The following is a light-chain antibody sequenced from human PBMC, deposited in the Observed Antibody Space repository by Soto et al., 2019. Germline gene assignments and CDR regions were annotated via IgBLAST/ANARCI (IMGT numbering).Light chain of an antibody. CDR2: GVS. CDR3: QQYNDWAPEVT. V-gene: IGKV3D-15*01. J-gene: IGKJ4*01. Sequence: EIVLTQAPITLSVSPGERATLSCRASQTVSSNLAWYQQKPGQPPRLLMSGVSTRATGIPARFSGSGSGTESTLTISSLQSEDFAVYYCQQYNDWAPEVTFGGGTKVEIK. CDR1: QTVSSN.